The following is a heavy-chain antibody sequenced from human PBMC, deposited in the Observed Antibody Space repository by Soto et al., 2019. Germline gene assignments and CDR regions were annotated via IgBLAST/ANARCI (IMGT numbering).Heavy chain of an antibody. CDR3: ARDRYCSGGSCYSPVGRGVGMDV. D-gene: IGHD2-15*01. CDR2: IIPIFGTA. V-gene: IGHV1-69*13. J-gene: IGHJ6*02. Sequence: ASVKVSCKASGGTFSSYAISWVRQAPGQGLEWMGGIIPIFGTANYAQKFQGRVTITADESTSTAYMELSSLRSEDTAVYYCARDRYCSGGSCYSPVGRGVGMDVWGHGTTVTVSS. CDR1: GGTFSSYA.